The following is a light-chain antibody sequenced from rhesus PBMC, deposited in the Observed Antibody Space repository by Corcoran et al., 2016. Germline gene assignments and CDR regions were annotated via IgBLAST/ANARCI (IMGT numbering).Light chain of an antibody. CDR1: QGISNN. CDR3: QHGYGT. V-gene: IGKV1S17*01. CDR2: API. J-gene: IGKJ1*01. Sequence: DIQMTQSPSSLSASVGDRVTIPCQASQGISNNLSWYQQKPRKVTKLLIYAPIPLPSRGPSRFHGSGSGTEFTLTISSLPPEDFATYYCQHGYGTFGQGTKVEIK.